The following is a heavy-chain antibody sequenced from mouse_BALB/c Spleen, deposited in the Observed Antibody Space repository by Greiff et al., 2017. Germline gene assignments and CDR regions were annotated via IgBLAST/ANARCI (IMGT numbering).Heavy chain of an antibody. Sequence: VQGVESGAELARPGASVKMSCKASGYTFTSYTMHWVKQRPGQGLEWIGYINPSSGYTNYNQKFKDKATLTADKSSSTAYMQLSSLTSEDSAVYYCARRYGNGYAMDYWGQGTSVTVSS. V-gene: IGHV1-4*01. CDR3: ARRYGNGYAMDY. J-gene: IGHJ4*01. D-gene: IGHD2-1*01. CDR1: GYTFTSYT. CDR2: INPSSGYT.